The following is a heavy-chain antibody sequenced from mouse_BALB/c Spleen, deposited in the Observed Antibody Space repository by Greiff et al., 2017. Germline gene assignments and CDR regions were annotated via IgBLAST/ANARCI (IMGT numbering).Heavy chain of an antibody. CDR2: INPSNGRT. V-gene: IGHV1S81*02. Sequence: QVQLQQSGAELVKPGASVKLSCKASGYTFTSYWMHWVKQRPGQGLEWIGEINPSNGRTNYNEKFKSKATLTVDKSSSTAYMQLSSLTSEDSAVYYCARELGSWFAYWGQGTLVTVSA. J-gene: IGHJ3*01. D-gene: IGHD4-1*01. CDR1: GYTFTSYW. CDR3: ARELGSWFAY.